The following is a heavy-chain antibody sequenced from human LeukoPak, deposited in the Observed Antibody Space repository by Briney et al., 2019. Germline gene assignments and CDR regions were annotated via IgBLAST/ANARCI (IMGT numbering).Heavy chain of an antibody. CDR1: GGTLSNHA. V-gene: IGHV1-69*13. D-gene: IGHD3-3*01. Sequence: GASVKVSCKASGGTLSNHAVSWVRQAPGQGLEWMGRIIPVSGTTNYAQKFQGRVTITADESTSTAYMELSSLRSEGTAVYYCARDPHERFWSGYPIYYYYMDVWGKGTTVTVSS. CDR2: IIPVSGTT. J-gene: IGHJ6*03. CDR3: ARDPHERFWSGYPIYYYYMDV.